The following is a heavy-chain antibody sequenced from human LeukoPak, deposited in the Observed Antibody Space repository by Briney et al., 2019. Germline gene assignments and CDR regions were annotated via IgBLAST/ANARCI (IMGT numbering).Heavy chain of an antibody. CDR2: ISPSSHYI. J-gene: IGHJ4*02. Sequence: GGSLRLSCAGSGFTFSNYSINWVRQAPGKGLEWVSSISPSSHYIYYADSVRGRFTISRDNTKNSLDLQMSSLRAEDTAVYYCAKGGPDNSIDYWGQGTLVTVSS. CDR1: GFTFSNYS. CDR3: AKGGPDNSIDY. V-gene: IGHV3-21*04. D-gene: IGHD1-14*01.